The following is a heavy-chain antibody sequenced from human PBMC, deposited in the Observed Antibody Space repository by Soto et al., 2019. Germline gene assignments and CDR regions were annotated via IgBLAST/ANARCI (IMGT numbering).Heavy chain of an antibody. CDR2: ISAYNGNT. CDR3: ARDSPIGSTFSGYDAIDS. Sequence: ASVKVSCKASGSTFTSYGISWVRQAPGQGLEWIGWISAYNGNTNYAQKLQGRVTMTTDTSTSTAYMELTSLTSKDTAVYYCARDSPIGSTFSGYDAIDSWGQGTLVTVSS. CDR1: GSTFTSYG. V-gene: IGHV1-18*01. J-gene: IGHJ4*02. D-gene: IGHD5-12*01.